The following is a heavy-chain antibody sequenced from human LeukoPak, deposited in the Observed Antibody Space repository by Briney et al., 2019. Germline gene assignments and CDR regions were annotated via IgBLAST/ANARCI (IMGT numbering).Heavy chain of an antibody. CDR2: IGGSGSST. V-gene: IGHV3-23*01. Sequence: GGSLRLSCAASGFTFRNSDMSWARQAPGKELEWVSAIGGSGSSTFYADSVKGRFTVSRDNSKNTLYLQMSSLRAEDTAVYYCAKSRLTPHPWGQGTLVTVSS. CDR3: AKSRLTPHP. J-gene: IGHJ5*02. D-gene: IGHD1-14*01. CDR1: GFTFRNSD.